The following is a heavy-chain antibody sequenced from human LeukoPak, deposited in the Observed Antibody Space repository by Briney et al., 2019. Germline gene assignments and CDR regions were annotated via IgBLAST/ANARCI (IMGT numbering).Heavy chain of an antibody. V-gene: IGHV1-3*03. CDR1: GYTFTSYA. CDR3: ARVVRYSSGPLTDRLPYYFDY. Sequence: ASVKVFCKASGYTFTSYAMHWVRQAPGQRLEWMEWINAGNGNTKYSQEFQGRVTITRDTSASAVYMELSSLRSDDMAVYYCARVVRYSSGPLTDRLPYYFDYWGQGTLVTVSS. J-gene: IGHJ4*02. D-gene: IGHD6-19*01. CDR2: INAGNGNT.